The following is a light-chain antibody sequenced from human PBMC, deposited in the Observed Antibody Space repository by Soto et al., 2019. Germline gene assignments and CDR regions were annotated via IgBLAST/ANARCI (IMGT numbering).Light chain of an antibody. J-gene: IGLJ1*01. Sequence: QSVLTQPASVSGSPGQAITIACTGTSSDVGGYNYVSWYQPHPGKDPKRMIYEVSNRPSGVSHRFFASQSGNTASLTISGLQAEDEADYYCSSYTRSSPYVFGPGTQVTVL. CDR2: EVS. CDR1: SSDVGGYNY. CDR3: SSYTRSSPYV. V-gene: IGLV2-14*01.